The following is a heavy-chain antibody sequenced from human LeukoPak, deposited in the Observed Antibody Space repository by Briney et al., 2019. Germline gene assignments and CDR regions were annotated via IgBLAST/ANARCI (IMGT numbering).Heavy chain of an antibody. CDR1: GFTFSTYV. Sequence: GGSLRLSCSVSGFTFSTYVMHWVRQAPGQGLEYVSAISSNGDNTYYADSVKGRFTISRDNSKNTLYLQMSSLRADDTAVYYCVRGTGYWGQGTLVTVSS. J-gene: IGHJ4*02. CDR2: ISSNGDNT. V-gene: IGHV3-64D*06. CDR3: VRGTGY.